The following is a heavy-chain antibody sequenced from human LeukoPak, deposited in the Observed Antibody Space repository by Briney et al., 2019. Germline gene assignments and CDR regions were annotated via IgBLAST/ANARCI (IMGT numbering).Heavy chain of an antibody. CDR1: GGSFSGYY. CDR3: ARGRRKAAAGTWIDP. D-gene: IGHD6-13*01. Sequence: PSETLSLTCAVYGGSFSGYYWSWIRQPPGKGLEWIGEINHSGSTNYNPSLKSRITISVDTSKNQFSLKLSSVTAADTAVYYCARGRRKAAAGTWIDPWGQGTLVTVSS. J-gene: IGHJ5*02. CDR2: INHSGST. V-gene: IGHV4-34*01.